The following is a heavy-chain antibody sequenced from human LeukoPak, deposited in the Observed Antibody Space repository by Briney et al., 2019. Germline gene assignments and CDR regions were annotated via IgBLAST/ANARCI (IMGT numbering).Heavy chain of an antibody. CDR1: GFSFSSYA. D-gene: IGHD6-19*01. CDR2: ISYDGSKE. CDR3: AKGWGGLVDY. J-gene: IGHJ4*02. Sequence: GGSLRLSCAASGFSFSSYAMHWVRQAPGKGLEWVAVISYDGSKEYYTDSVKGRFTISRDNSKNTLYLEMNSLRNEDTAVYYCAKGWGGLVDYWGQGTLVTVSS. V-gene: IGHV3-30*04.